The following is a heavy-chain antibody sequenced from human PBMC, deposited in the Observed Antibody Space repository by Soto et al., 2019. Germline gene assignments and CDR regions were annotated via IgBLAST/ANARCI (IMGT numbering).Heavy chain of an antibody. V-gene: IGHV5-10-1*01. CDR3: ASLGYVWGSYRAY. D-gene: IGHD3-16*02. J-gene: IGHJ4*02. CDR2: IDPSDSYT. Sequence: ESLKISCNGSGYNFTSYWISWVRKMPGKGVAWMGRIDPSDSYTNYSPSFQGHVTISADKSISIAYLQWTSLKASDTAMYYCASLGYVWGSYRAYWGQGTLVTVSS. CDR1: GYNFTSYW.